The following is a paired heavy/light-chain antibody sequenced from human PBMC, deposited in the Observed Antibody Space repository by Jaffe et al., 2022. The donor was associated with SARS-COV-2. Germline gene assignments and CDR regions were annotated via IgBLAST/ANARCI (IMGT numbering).Light chain of an antibody. CDR3: MQALQTPIT. CDR1: QSLLHSNGNNY. CDR2: LGS. Sequence: DIVMTQSPLALPVTPGEPASISCWSSQSLLHSNGNNYLAWYLQNPGQSPQLLIYLGSNRASGVPDRFSGSGSGTDFTLKISRVEAEDVGVYYCMQALQTPITFGQGTRLEIK. V-gene: IGKV2-28*01. J-gene: IGKJ5*01.
Heavy chain of an antibody. CDR2: INLDGSAK. V-gene: IGHV3-7*03. J-gene: IGHJ4*02. CDR3: ARASFGAADF. Sequence: EVQLVESGGGLVQPGGSLRLSCAASGFTFGNYWMRWVRQAPGKGLEWVGSINLDGSAKNYVDSVKGRFTISRDNANNSLFLQMSSLRVEDTAVYYCARASFGAADFWGLGTLVTVSS. D-gene: IGHD3-3*01. CDR1: GFTFGNYW.